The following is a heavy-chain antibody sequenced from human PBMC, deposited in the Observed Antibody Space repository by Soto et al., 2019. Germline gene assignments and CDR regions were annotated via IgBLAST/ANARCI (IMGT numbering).Heavy chain of an antibody. CDR3: AVSIVPAAHTANYYYGMDV. Sequence: VASVKVSCKASGYTFTSYYMHWVRQAPGQGLEWMGIINPSGGSTSYAQKFQGRVTMTRDTSTSTVYMELSSLRSEDTAVYYCAVSIVPAAHTANYYYGMDVWGQGTTVTVSS. CDR1: GYTFTSYY. J-gene: IGHJ6*02. D-gene: IGHD2-2*01. V-gene: IGHV1-46*01. CDR2: INPSGGST.